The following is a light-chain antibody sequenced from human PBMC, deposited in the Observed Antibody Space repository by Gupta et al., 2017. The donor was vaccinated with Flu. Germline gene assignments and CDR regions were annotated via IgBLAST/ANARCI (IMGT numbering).Light chain of an antibody. Sequence: DVVMTQSPLSLPVALGQPASISCRSSQSLVYSDGNTVLHWFQQRPGQSPRRLIYLVSHRDSGVPDRLSRSGSGTDFTLKISRVDAEDVGVYFFMQGEPCPWAFGQGTKVEIK. V-gene: IGKV2-30*01. CDR3: MQGEPCPWA. J-gene: IGKJ1*01. CDR1: QSLVYSDGNTV. CDR2: LVS.